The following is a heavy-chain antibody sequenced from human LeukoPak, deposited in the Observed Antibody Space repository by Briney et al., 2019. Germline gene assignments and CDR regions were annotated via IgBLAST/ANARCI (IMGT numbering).Heavy chain of an antibody. CDR3: ARVTTGGYYNC. D-gene: IGHD3-22*01. V-gene: IGHV4-61*02. CDR2: IYTTGST. CDR1: GGSISSGTYY. J-gene: IGHJ4*02. Sequence: SQTLSLTCTVSGGSISSGTYYWTWLRQPAGKGLEWIGRIYTTGSTNYNPSLKSRVTMSTDTSKNQFSLKLSSVTAAATAVYYCARVTTGGYYNCWGQGTLVTVSS.